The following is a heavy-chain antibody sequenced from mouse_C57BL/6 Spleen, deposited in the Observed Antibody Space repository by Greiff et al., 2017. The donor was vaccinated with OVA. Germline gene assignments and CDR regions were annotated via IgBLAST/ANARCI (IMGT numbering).Heavy chain of an antibody. V-gene: IGHV5-9-1*02. J-gene: IGHJ4*01. D-gene: IGHD2-4*01. CDR1: GFTFSSYA. CDR3: TGDIYYDYDGYAMDY. CDR2: ISRGGDYT. Sequence: EVQLVESGEGLVKPGGSLKLSCAASGFTFSSYAMSWVRQTPEKRLEWVAYISRGGDYTYYADTVQGRFTISRDTARNTLYLQMSSLKSEDTAMYYCTGDIYYDYDGYAMDYWGQGTSVTVSS.